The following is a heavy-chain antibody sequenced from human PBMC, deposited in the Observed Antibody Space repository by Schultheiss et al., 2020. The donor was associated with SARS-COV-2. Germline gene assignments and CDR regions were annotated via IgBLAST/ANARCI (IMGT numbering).Heavy chain of an antibody. J-gene: IGHJ5*02. CDR2: ISSSSSYI. D-gene: IGHD2-15*01. Sequence: GGSLRLSCAASGFTFSSYAMSWVRQAPGKGLEWVSSISSSSSYIYYADSVKGRFTISRDNSKNTLYLQMNSLRAEDTAVYYCARAPRCRSSGGSCSYNWFDPWGQGTLVTVSS. CDR1: GFTFSSYA. V-gene: IGHV3-21*01. CDR3: ARAPRCRSSGGSCSYNWFDP.